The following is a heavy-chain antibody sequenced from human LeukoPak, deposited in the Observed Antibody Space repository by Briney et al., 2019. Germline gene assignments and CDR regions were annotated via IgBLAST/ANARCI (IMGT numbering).Heavy chain of an antibody. J-gene: IGHJ4*02. CDR1: GFTFSSYA. CDR2: ISGSGDST. Sequence: GGSLRLSCAASGFTFSSYAMSWVRQAPGKGLEWVSAISGSGDSTYYADSVKGRFTISRDNSKNTLYLQMNSLRAEDTAIYYCAKVGMVGATKTYFDYWGQGTLVTVSS. V-gene: IGHV3-23*01. D-gene: IGHD1-26*01. CDR3: AKVGMVGATKTYFDY.